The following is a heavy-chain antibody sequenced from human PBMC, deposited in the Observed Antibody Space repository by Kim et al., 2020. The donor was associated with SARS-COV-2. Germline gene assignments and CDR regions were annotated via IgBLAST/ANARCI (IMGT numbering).Heavy chain of an antibody. J-gene: IGHJ4*02. Sequence: GGSLRLSCATFGFTFSTYAMHWVRQAPGKGLEYVALISYDGSKTYYGDSVKGRFTISRDNSKNTLSLQMNSLRAEDTAVYYCAKDQAHYDILTGLDYWGQGTVVADS. CDR3: AKDQAHYDILTGLDY. D-gene: IGHD3-9*01. CDR1: GFTFSTYA. V-gene: IGHV3-30*18. CDR2: ISYDGSKT.